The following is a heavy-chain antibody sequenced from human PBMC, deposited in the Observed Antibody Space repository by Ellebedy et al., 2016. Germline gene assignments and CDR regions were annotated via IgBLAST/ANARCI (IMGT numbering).Heavy chain of an antibody. J-gene: IGHJ6*02. CDR1: GLTVSSFF. CDR3: ARVPSDWQTYYFYAMDV. CDR2: MRGDGAKT. Sequence: GESLKISCAPSGLTVSSFFMGWVRQAPGKGLEWVSTMRGDGAKTHLADSVKGRFTMSRDIPKNTVYLQMNSLRDEDTAVYYCARVPSDWQTYYFYAMDVWGQGTTVTVSS. V-gene: IGHV3-23*01. D-gene: IGHD2/OR15-2a*01.